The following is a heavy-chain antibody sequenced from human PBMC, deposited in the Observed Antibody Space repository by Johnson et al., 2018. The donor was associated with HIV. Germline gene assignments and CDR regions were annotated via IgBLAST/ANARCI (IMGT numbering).Heavy chain of an antibody. CDR1: GFTVSSNY. CDR2: SGSGGST. Sequence: VQLVESGGGLIQPGGSLRLSCVASGFTVSSNYMSWVRQAPGKGLEWVSAISGSGGSTYYADSVKGRFTISRDNSKNMLFLQINSLRVEDTAVYYCARVRVGAFHIWGQGTMVTVSS. V-gene: IGHV3-53*01. CDR3: ARVRVGAFHI. D-gene: IGHD1-26*01. J-gene: IGHJ3*02.